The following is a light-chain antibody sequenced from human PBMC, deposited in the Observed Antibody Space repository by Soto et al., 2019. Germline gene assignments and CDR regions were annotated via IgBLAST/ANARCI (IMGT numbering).Light chain of an antibody. J-gene: IGLJ3*02. CDR3: QSYDSSLSRSV. CDR2: YNS. CDR1: SSNIGAGSD. V-gene: IGLV1-40*01. Sequence: QLVLTQPPSVSGAPGQRVTISCTGSSSNIGAGSDVHWYQQLPGTAPKLLVYYNSNRPSGVPDRFSGSKSGTSASLAITGLQAEDEADYYCQSYDSSLSRSVFGGGTKLTVL.